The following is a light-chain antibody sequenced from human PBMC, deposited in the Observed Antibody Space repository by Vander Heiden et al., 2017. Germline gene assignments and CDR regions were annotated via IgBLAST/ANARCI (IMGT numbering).Light chain of an antibody. V-gene: IGKV3-11*01. CDR1: QSVNNY. CDR3: QPRSNWPRT. Sequence: EIVLTQSPATLSLSPGERGTLSCRASQSVNNYLAWYQQKPGQAPRLLIYDASNRATGIPARFSGRGSGTDFTLTISSLEPEDFAVYYCQPRSNWPRTFGQWTKVEVK. J-gene: IGKJ1*01. CDR2: DAS.